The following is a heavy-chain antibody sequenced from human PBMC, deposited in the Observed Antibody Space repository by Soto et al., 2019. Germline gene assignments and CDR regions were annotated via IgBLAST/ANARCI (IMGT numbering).Heavy chain of an antibody. CDR3: ARASYFSDSFGYFLDS. Sequence: PETLSLTCTVSGGSISPYYWSWIRQTPGKGLEWIAYIYYSGSTNYNPSLTRRVTISVDTSKNQCSLKLSSVTAADTAVYYCARASYFSDSFGYFLDSWGQGTLVTVSS. D-gene: IGHD3-22*01. CDR2: IYYSGST. V-gene: IGHV4-59*01. J-gene: IGHJ4*02. CDR1: GGSISPYY.